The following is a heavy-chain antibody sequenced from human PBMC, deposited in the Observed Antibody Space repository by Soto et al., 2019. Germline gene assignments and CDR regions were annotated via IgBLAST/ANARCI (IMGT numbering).Heavy chain of an antibody. D-gene: IGHD4-17*01. CDR3: ARQQYGDYVPDI. CDR1: GFTFSSYA. J-gene: IGHJ3*02. Sequence: QVQLVESGGGVVQPGRSLRLSCAASGFTFSSYAMHWVRQAPGKGLEWVAVISYDGSNKYYADSVKGRFTISRDNSKNTLYLQMNSLRAEDTAVYYCARQQYGDYVPDIWGQGTMVTVSS. CDR2: ISYDGSNK. V-gene: IGHV3-30-3*01.